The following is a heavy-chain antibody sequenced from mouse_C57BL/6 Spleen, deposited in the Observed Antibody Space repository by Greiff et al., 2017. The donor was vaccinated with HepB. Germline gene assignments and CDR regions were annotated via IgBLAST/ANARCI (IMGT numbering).Heavy chain of an antibody. CDR3: ARGTTVVAEGYFDY. V-gene: IGHV5-6*01. J-gene: IGHJ2*01. D-gene: IGHD1-1*01. CDR2: ISSGGSYT. Sequence: EVQGVESGGGLVKPGGSLKLSCAASGFTFSSYGMSWVRQTPDKRLEWVATISSGGSYTYYPDSVKGRFTSSRDNAKNTLYLQMSSLKSEDTAMYYCARGTTVVAEGYFDYWGQGTTLTVAS. CDR1: GFTFSSYG.